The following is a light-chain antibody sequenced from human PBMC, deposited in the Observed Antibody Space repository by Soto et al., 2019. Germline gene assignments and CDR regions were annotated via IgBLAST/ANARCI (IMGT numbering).Light chain of an antibody. CDR1: QDISRY. Sequence: DIQMTQSPSSLSASVGDRVTVTCRASQDISRYLAWYQQKPGQVPELLIYAASTLHSGVSARFSGSGSGTHFTLTITSLQPEHVATYYCQKYDSAPLSFGGGTKVDIK. V-gene: IGKV1-27*01. J-gene: IGKJ4*01. CDR2: AAS. CDR3: QKYDSAPLS.